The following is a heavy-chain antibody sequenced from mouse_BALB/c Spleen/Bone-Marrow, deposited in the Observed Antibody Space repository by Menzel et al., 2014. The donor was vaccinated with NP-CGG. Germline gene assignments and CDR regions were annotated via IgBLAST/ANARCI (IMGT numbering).Heavy chain of an antibody. V-gene: IGHV14-3*02. J-gene: IGHJ1*01. CDR1: GFSIKDTY. CDR2: IDPANGNT. D-gene: IGHD2-4*01. Sequence: VQLQQSGAELVNRGASVKLSCTASGFSIKDTYMHWVKQRPEQGLEWIGRIDPANGNTKYDPKFQGKATITADTSSNTAYLQLSSLTSEDTAVYYCATMITDWYFDFWGEGTTVTVSS. CDR3: ATMITDWYFDF.